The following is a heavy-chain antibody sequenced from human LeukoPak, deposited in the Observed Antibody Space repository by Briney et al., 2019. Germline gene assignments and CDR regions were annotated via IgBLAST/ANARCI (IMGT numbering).Heavy chain of an antibody. J-gene: IGHJ4*02. CDR3: TRGYVGIDY. D-gene: IGHD5-12*01. Sequence: GGSLRLSCAASGFSFSSYWMHWVRQTPEKGLVWVSRIDTDGSSTIYADSVKGRFTISRDNAKNTLFLQMNSLRAEDTAVYYCTRGYVGIDYWGQGTLVTVSS. CDR1: GFSFSSYW. CDR2: IDTDGSST. V-gene: IGHV3-74*01.